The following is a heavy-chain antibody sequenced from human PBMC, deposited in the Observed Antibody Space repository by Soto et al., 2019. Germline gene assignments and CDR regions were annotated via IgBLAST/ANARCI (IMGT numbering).Heavy chain of an antibody. V-gene: IGHV4-34*01. CDR1: GGSFSGHS. CDR3: STRAYDTNGYYRFDP. CDR2: INHSGRV. D-gene: IGHD3-22*01. Sequence: SETLSLTFAVYGGSFSGHSWTWIRQSPGKGLEWIGDINHSGRVNYSPSLKSRLTISLDTSKNQFSLTLSAVTAADTAMYYCSTRAYDTNGYYRFDPWGQGTLVTGSS. J-gene: IGHJ5*01.